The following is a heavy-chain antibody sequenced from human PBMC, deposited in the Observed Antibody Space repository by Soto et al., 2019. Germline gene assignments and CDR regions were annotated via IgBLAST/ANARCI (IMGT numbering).Heavy chain of an antibody. CDR2: INHSGST. Sequence: PSETLSLTCTVSGGSISSSSYYWGWIRQPPGKGLEWIGEINHSGSTNYNPSLKSRVTISVDTSKNQFSLKLSSVTAADTAVYYCATFLLNYYDSSGYYYDYFDYWGQGTLVTVSS. CDR1: GGSISSSSYY. V-gene: IGHV4-39*07. CDR3: ATFLLNYYDSSGYYYDYFDY. D-gene: IGHD3-22*01. J-gene: IGHJ4*02.